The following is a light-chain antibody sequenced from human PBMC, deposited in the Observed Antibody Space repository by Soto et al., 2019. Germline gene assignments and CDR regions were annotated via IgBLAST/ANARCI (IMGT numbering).Light chain of an antibody. CDR3: QQYGSSPPRT. Sequence: EIVLTQSPGTLSLSPGERATLSCRASQSICSSCLAWYQQKPGQAPRLLVYGASGRATGIPDRFSGSGSGTEFTLTISRLELEDFAVYYCQQYGSSPPRTFGQGNKVEIK. V-gene: IGKV3-20*01. J-gene: IGKJ1*01. CDR2: GAS. CDR1: QSICSSC.